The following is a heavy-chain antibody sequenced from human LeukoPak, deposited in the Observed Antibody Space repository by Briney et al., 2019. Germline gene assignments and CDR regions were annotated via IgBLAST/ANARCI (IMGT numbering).Heavy chain of an antibody. CDR3: ARDGCSTSCYRSRGWFDP. CDR2: ISAYNGNT. CDR1: GYTFTSYG. V-gene: IGHV1-18*01. J-gene: IGHJ5*02. D-gene: IGHD2-2*01. Sequence: ASVKVSCKASGYTFTSYGISWVRQAPGQGLEWMGWISAYNGNTNYAQKLQGRVTMTTDTSTSTAYMELRSLRSDDTAVYYCARDGCSTSCYRSRGWFDPWGQGTLVTVSS.